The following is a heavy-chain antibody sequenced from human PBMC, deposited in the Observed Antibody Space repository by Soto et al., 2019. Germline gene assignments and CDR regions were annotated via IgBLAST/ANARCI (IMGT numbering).Heavy chain of an antibody. CDR3: ASDHSYGSGSYYTQSYYYYGMDV. CDR2: ISYDGSNK. CDR1: GFTFSSYA. J-gene: IGHJ6*02. D-gene: IGHD3-10*01. V-gene: IGHV3-30-3*01. Sequence: QVQLVESGGGVVQPGRSLRLSCAASGFTFSSYAMHWVRQAPGKGLEWVAVISYDGSNKYYADSVKGRFTISRDNSKNTLYLQMNSLRAEDTAVYYCASDHSYGSGSYYTQSYYYYGMDVWGQGTTVTVSS.